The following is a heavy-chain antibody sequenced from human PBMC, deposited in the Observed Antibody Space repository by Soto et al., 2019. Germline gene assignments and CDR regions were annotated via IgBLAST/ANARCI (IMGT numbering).Heavy chain of an antibody. Sequence: QVQLVQSGSEVKMLGSPVKVSGRTSGGPFGRTGINWVRKAPGQGLEWMGGIIPLFGTTNYAQRFKGRVTIGADESTSTAYMELSSLTSEDAAVYYCARAAIHGSSWYFWFDPWGQGTLVTVSS. CDR2: IIPLFGTT. CDR1: GGPFGRTG. J-gene: IGHJ5*02. D-gene: IGHD6-13*01. CDR3: ARAAIHGSSWYFWFDP. V-gene: IGHV1-69*01.